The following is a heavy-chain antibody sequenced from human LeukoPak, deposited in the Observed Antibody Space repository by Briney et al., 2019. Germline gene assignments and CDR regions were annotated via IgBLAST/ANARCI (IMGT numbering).Heavy chain of an antibody. CDR3: AKDRDYDYVWGSSGYYGMDV. V-gene: IGHV3-30*18. J-gene: IGHJ6*02. CDR1: GFTVSSNY. D-gene: IGHD3-16*01. Sequence: GGSLRLSCAASGFTVSSNYMSWVRQAPGKGLEWVAVISYDGSNKYYADSVKGRFTISRDNSKNTLYLQMNSLRAEDTAVYYCAKDRDYDYVWGSSGYYGMDVWGQGTTVTVSS. CDR2: ISYDGSNK.